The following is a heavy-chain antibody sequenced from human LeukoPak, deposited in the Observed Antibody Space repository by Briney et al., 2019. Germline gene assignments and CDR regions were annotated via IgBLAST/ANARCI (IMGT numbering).Heavy chain of an antibody. J-gene: IGHJ5*02. CDR2: IKQDGSEK. Sequence: GGSLRLSCAASGFTFSSYEMNWVRQAPGKGLEWVANIKQDGSEKYYVDSVKGRFTISRDNAKNSLYLQMNSLRAEDTAVYYCARGLVGATRDWFDPWGQGTLVTVSS. CDR1: GFTFSSYE. D-gene: IGHD1-26*01. CDR3: ARGLVGATRDWFDP. V-gene: IGHV3-7*01.